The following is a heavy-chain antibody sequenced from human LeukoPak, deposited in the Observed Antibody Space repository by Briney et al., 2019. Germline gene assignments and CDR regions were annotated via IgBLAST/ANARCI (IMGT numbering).Heavy chain of an antibody. CDR1: GYSFTTYW. Sequence: GESLKISCEGSGYSFTTYWIGWVRQMPGKGLEWMGIIFPGDSVTRYSPSFQGQVTISADKSISTAYLQWSSLEASDTAMYYCARSVTYYYDSSGYADYWGQGTLVTVSS. J-gene: IGHJ4*02. CDR2: IFPGDSVT. CDR3: ARSVTYYYDSSGYADY. V-gene: IGHV5-51*01. D-gene: IGHD3-22*01.